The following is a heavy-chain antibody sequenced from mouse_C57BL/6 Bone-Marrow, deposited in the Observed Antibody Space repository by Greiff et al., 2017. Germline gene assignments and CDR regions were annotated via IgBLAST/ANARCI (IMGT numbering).Heavy chain of an antibody. CDR3: ATSYYYGSSPWYFDV. CDR2: IDPEDGDT. D-gene: IGHD1-1*01. J-gene: IGHJ1*03. CDR1: GFYIKDYY. V-gene: IGHV14-1*01. Sequence: EVQLQQSGAELVRPGASVKLSCTASGFYIKDYYMHWVKQRPEQGLEWIGRIDPEDGDTEYAPKFQGKATMTADTSSNTAYLQLSSLTSEDTAVYYCATSYYYGSSPWYFDVWGTGTTVTVSS.